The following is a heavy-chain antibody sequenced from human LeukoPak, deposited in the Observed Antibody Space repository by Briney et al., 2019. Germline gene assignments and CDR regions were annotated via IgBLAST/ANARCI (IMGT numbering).Heavy chain of an antibody. D-gene: IGHD3-10*01. V-gene: IGHV4-39*01. Sequence: SETLSLTCTVSGGSISSSSYYWGWIRQPPGKGLEWIGSIYYSGSTYYNPSLKSRVTISVDTSKNQFSLKLSSVTAADTGVYYCARWFRELRYFDYWGQGTLVTVSS. CDR1: GGSISSSSYY. CDR2: IYYSGST. J-gene: IGHJ4*02. CDR3: ARWFRELRYFDY.